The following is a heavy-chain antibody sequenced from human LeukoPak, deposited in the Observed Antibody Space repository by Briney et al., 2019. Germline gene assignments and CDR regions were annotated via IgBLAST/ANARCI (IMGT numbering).Heavy chain of an antibody. CDR2: ISYAISNI. CDR1: GFTPSTYA. J-gene: IGHJ6*03. Sequence: PGGSLRPSRAVSGFTPSTYAMNSGRQSPGHQRECGAVISYAISNIYYADSVKGRFTISRDNSKNTLYLQMNSLRAEDTAVYYCAKASGSGQERTVGYYYYMDVWGKGTTVTVSS. CDR3: AKASGSGQERTVGYYYYMDV. D-gene: IGHD3-10*01. V-gene: IGHV3-30*16.